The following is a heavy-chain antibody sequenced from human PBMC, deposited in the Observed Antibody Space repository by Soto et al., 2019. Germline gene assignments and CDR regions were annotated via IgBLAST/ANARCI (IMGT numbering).Heavy chain of an antibody. V-gene: IGHV3-21*01. J-gene: IGHJ4*02. D-gene: IGHD6-13*01. CDR2: ISSSSSYI. Sequence: SGGSLRLSCAAPGFTFSSYSMNWVRQAPGKGLEWVSSISSSSSYIYYADSVKGRFTISRDNAKNSLYLQMNSLRAEDTAVYYCARQGIAAAGPTPDYWGQGTLVTVSS. CDR3: ARQGIAAAGPTPDY. CDR1: GFTFSSYS.